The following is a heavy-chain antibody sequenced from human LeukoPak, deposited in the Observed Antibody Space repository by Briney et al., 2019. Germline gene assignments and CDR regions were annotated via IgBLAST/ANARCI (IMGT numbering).Heavy chain of an antibody. CDR2: ISYDGSNK. V-gene: IGHV3-30*03. D-gene: IGHD6-13*01. Sequence: GGSQRLSCAASGFTFSSYGMHWVRQAPGKGLEWVAVISYDGSNKYYADSVKGRFTISRDNSKNTLYLQMNSLRAEDTAVYYCARALYQNIAAALDYWGQGTLVTVSS. J-gene: IGHJ4*02. CDR1: GFTFSSYG. CDR3: ARALYQNIAAALDY.